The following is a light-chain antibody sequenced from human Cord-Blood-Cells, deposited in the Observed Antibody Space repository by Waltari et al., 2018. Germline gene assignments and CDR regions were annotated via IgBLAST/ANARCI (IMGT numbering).Light chain of an antibody. J-gene: IGKJ5*01. CDR1: QSVSSY. Sequence: EIVLTQSSATLSLSPRESATLPCRASQSVSSYLAWYQQKPGQAPRLLIYDASNRATGIPARFSGSGSGTDFTLTISSLEPEDFAVYYCQQRSNWPPITFGQGTRLEIK. CDR2: DAS. CDR3: QQRSNWPPIT. V-gene: IGKV3-11*01.